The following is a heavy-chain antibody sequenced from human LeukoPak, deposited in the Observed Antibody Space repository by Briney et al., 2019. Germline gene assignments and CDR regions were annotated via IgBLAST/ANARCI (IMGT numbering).Heavy chain of an antibody. J-gene: IGHJ5*02. CDR2: ISKDGSDK. Sequence: GGSLRLSCAASGFTFSDYAMHWVRQAPGKGLEWVAVISKDGSDKYYPGSVRGRFTISRDNSKNTIYLQMDSLRAEDTAIYYCARDSSSSLSNWFDPWGQGTLVTVSS. CDR1: GFTFSDYA. CDR3: ARDSSSSLSNWFDP. D-gene: IGHD6-19*01. V-gene: IGHV3-30-3*01.